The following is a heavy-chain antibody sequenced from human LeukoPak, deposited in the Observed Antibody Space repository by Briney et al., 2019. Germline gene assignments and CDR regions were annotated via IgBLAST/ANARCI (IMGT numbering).Heavy chain of an antibody. CDR3: ARVRYYYDSSGYYPDY. CDR2: IIPIFGTA. D-gene: IGHD3-22*01. J-gene: IGHJ4*02. CDR1: GGTFSSYA. V-gene: IGHV1-69*05. Sequence: SVEVSCKASGGTFSSYAISWVRQAPGQGLEWMGGIIPIFGTANYAQKFQGRVTMTRDTSTSTVYMELSSLRSEDTAVYYCARVRYYYDSSGYYPDYWGQGTLVTVSS.